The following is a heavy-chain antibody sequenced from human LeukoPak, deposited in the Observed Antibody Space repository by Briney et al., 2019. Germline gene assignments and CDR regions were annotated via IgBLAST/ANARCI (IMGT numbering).Heavy chain of an antibody. CDR2: IMPLFNTA. CDR1: GGTFSSYS. Sequence: SVKVSCKASGGTFSSYSITWVRQAPGRGLEWMGGIMPLFNTANYAQQFQGRVTITTDESTSTAYMELSSLRFEDTAMYYCARVDRYHYYLDVWGKGTTVTVSS. V-gene: IGHV1-69*05. CDR3: ARVDRYHYYLDV. J-gene: IGHJ6*03.